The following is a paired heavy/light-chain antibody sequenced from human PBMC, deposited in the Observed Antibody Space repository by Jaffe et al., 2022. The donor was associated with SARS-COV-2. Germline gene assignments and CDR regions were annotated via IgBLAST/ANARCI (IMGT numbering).Light chain of an antibody. Sequence: DIVMTQSPDSLAVSLGERATINCKSSQSLLYSSNNNNYLAWYQQKPGQSPKLLIYWASTRESGVPDRFSGSGSGTDFTLTINGLQAEDVAVYFCQQYYNTAWTFGQGTKVEI. CDR2: WAS. CDR3: QQYYNTAWT. V-gene: IGKV4-1*01. CDR1: QSLLYSSNNNNY. J-gene: IGKJ1*01.
Heavy chain of an antibody. J-gene: IGHJ4*02. D-gene: IGHD2-15*01. CDR2: IYNNGMS. CDR3: VGLGGQGEKTDY. V-gene: IGHV4-39*01. Sequence: QFLLQGSGPRLVKPSETLSLTCSVSGGSITSYSFYWAWVRQPPGKRLEWIASIYNNGMSYYNPSLKSRVSVSVDTSKNLLSLTLMSVAAADTAVYFCVGLGGQGEKTDYWGQGTLVSVSS. CDR1: GGSITSYSFY.